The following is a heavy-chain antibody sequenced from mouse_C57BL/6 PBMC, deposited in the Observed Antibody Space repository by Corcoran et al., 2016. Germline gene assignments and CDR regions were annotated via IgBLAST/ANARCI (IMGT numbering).Heavy chain of an antibody. D-gene: IGHD2-4*01. CDR2: INTYSGVP. V-gene: IGHV9-3*01. CDR3: ARLITPRAMDY. Sequence: QIQLVQSGPELKKPGETVKISCKASGYTFTTYGMSWVKQAPGKGLKWMGWINTYSGVPTYADDFKGRFAFSLETSASTAYLQINNLKNEDKATYFCARLITPRAMDYWGQGTSVTVSS. J-gene: IGHJ4*01. CDR1: GYTFTTYG.